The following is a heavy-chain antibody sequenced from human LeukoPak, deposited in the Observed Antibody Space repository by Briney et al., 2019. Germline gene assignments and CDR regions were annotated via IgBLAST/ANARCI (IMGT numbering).Heavy chain of an antibody. J-gene: IGHJ4*02. CDR2: IYSGGST. CDR1: GFTVSSNY. Sequence: PGGSLRLSCAASGFTVSSNYMSWVRQAPGKGLEWVSVIYSGGSTYYADPVKGRFTISRHNSKNTLYLQMTGLRAEDTVVYYCAREGGAGGTIDYWGQGTLVTVSS. D-gene: IGHD2-8*01. V-gene: IGHV3-53*01. CDR3: AREGGAGGTIDY.